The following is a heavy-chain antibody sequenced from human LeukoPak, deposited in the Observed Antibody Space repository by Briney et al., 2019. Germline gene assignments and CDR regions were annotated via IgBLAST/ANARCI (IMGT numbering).Heavy chain of an antibody. CDR2: IYYSGST. CDR1: GGSISGYY. J-gene: IGHJ3*02. V-gene: IGHV4-59*08. Sequence: PSETLSLTCTVSGGSISGYYWSWIRQPPGKGLECIGYIYYSGSTNYNPSLKSRVTMSVDTSKIQFSLKLSSVTAADTAVYYCARGGDAFDIWGQGTMVTVSS. CDR3: ARGGDAFDI.